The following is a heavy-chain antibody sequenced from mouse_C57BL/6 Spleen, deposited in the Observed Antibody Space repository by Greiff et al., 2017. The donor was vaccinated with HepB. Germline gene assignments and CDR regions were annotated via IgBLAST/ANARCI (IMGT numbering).Heavy chain of an antibody. J-gene: IGHJ3*01. CDR2: IDPSDSET. CDR3: ARQGFYYDYDGAWFAY. CDR1: GYTFTSYW. D-gene: IGHD2-4*01. V-gene: IGHV1-52*01. Sequence: QVHVKQPGAELVRPGSSVKLSCKASGYTFTSYWMHWVKQRPIQGLEWIGNIDPSDSETHYNQKFKDKATLTVDKSSSTAYMQLSSLTSEDSAVYYCARQGFYYDYDGAWFAYWGQGTLVTVSA.